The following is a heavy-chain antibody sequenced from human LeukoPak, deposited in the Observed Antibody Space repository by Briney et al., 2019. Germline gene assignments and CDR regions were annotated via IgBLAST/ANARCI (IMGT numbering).Heavy chain of an antibody. CDR2: ISGSGGST. J-gene: IGHJ4*02. CDR1: GFTFSSYA. CDR3: AKDSGYSYGYYIDY. D-gene: IGHD5-18*01. V-gene: IGHV3-23*01. Sequence: PGGSLRLSCAASGFTFSSYAMSWVRQAPGEGLEWVSAISGSGGSTYYADSVKGRFTISKDNSKNTLYLQMKSLGAEDTAVYYCAKDSGYSYGYYIDYWGQGTLVTASS.